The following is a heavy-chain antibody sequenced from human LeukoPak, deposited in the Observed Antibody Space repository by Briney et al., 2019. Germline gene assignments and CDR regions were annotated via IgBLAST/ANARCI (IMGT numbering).Heavy chain of an antibody. Sequence: PGGSLRLSCTASGFKFDAYAMHWVRQAPGKGLEWVSGISGTAGATYYADSVKGRFTISRDNPGKTLYLQMNSLRAEDTAVYYCAKDPSSSGYYSDWGQGTLVTVSS. CDR2: ISGTAGAT. V-gene: IGHV3-23*01. J-gene: IGHJ4*02. CDR3: AKDPSSSGYYSD. D-gene: IGHD3-22*01. CDR1: GFKFDAYA.